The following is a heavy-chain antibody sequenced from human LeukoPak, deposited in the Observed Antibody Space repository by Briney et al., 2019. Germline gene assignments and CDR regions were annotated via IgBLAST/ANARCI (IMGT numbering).Heavy chain of an antibody. Sequence: GGSLRLSCAASGFVFSTHSMNWVRQAPGKGLEWVSWISSSSGDIYYAESVRGRFTISRDDAKNSLYLQMNNVRDEDTAVYYCVRDADGGNSWFDSRGQGTLVTVSS. CDR2: ISSSSGDI. D-gene: IGHD4-23*01. CDR1: GFVFSTHS. V-gene: IGHV3-21*01. CDR3: VRDADGGNSWFDS. J-gene: IGHJ5*01.